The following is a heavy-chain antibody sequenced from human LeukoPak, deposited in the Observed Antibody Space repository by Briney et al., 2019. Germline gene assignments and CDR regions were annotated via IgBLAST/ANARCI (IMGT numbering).Heavy chain of an antibody. CDR2: IIPIFGTA. D-gene: IGHD2-2*01. CDR3: AIGYCSSTSCYFLVY. J-gene: IGHJ4*02. CDR1: GGTFSSYA. Sequence: SVKVSCKASGGTFSSYAISWVRQAPGQGLEWMGGIIPIFGTANYAQKFQGRVTITTDESTSTAYMELSSLRSEDTAVYYCAIGYCSSTSCYFLVYWGQGTLVTVSS. V-gene: IGHV1-69*05.